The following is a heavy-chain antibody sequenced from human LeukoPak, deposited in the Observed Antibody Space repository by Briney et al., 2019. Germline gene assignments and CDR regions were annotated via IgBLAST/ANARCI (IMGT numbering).Heavy chain of an antibody. CDR2: IYSGGST. CDR3: AKDPYDYVWGSYPNWFDP. Sequence: SGGSLRLSCAASGFTVSSNYMSWVRQAPGKGLEWVSVIYSGGSTYYADSVKGRFTISRDNSKNTLYLQMNSLRAEDTAVYYCAKDPYDYVWGSYPNWFDPWGQGTLVTVSS. V-gene: IGHV3-66*01. D-gene: IGHD3-16*02. CDR1: GFTVSSNY. J-gene: IGHJ5*02.